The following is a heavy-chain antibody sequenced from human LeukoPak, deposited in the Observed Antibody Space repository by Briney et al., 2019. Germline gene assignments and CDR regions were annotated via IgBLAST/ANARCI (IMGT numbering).Heavy chain of an antibody. J-gene: IGHJ6*03. Sequence: SQTLSLTCTVSGGSISSGSYYWSWIRQPAGKGLEWIGRIYTSGSTNYNPSLKSRVTISVDTSKNQFSLKLSSVTAADTAVYYCARESSSWYAYMDVWGKGTTVTVSS. CDR3: ARESSSWYAYMDV. D-gene: IGHD6-13*01. CDR1: GGSISSGSYY. V-gene: IGHV4-61*02. CDR2: IYTSGST.